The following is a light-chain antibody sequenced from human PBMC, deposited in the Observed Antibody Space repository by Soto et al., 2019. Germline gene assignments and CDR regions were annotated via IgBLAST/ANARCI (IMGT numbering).Light chain of an antibody. J-gene: IGKJ1*01. V-gene: IGKV3-15*01. CDR3: QQYDNWPRT. CDR2: DAS. Sequence: EKVMSQSPATLSVYTGERATLSCGASQSVRSNVAWYQQKPGQPPRLLIYDASTMATGIPSRFSGSGSGTEFTLTISSLKSEDFAVYYCQQYDNWPRTFGQGTKVDIK. CDR1: QSVRSN.